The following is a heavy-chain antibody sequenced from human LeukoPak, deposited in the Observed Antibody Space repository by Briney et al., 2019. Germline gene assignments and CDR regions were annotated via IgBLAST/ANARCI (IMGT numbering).Heavy chain of an antibody. Sequence: PSETLSLTCTVSGGSISSSSYYWGWIRQPPGKGLEWIGSIYYSGSTYYNPSLKSRVTISVDTSKNQFSLKLSSVTAADTAVYYCARGALDYGDFPGYFDYWGQGTLVTVSS. V-gene: IGHV4-39*07. CDR3: ARGALDYGDFPGYFDY. D-gene: IGHD4-17*01. CDR1: GGSISSSSYY. J-gene: IGHJ4*02. CDR2: IYYSGST.